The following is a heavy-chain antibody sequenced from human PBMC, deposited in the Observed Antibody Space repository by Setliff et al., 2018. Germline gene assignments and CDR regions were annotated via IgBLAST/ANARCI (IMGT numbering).Heavy chain of an antibody. CDR2: IHGEGFDT. V-gene: IGHV3-23*01. J-gene: IGHJ4*02. CDR1: GFTFSTYV. Sequence: GGSLRLSCAASGFTFSTYVMTWVRQAPGKGLEWVSSIHGEGFDTYYADSVKGRFTISRDNSKNTLFLQMNSLRADDTAVYYCARDVQGGGYPDYWGQGTLVTVSS. CDR3: ARDVQGGGYPDY. D-gene: IGHD3-22*01.